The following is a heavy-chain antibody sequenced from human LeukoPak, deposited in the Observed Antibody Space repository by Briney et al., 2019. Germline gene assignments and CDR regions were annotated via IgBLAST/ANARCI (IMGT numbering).Heavy chain of an antibody. J-gene: IGHJ4*02. CDR3: ARGTADGYSYGRFDY. CDR1: GGSISSGGFY. D-gene: IGHD5-18*01. V-gene: IGHV4-31*03. CDR2: IYYSGTT. Sequence: PSETLSLTCTVSGGSISSGGFYWRWIRQHPGKGLEWLGYIYYSGTTYYNPSLNSRVTFSVDTSKNQFSLKLNPVTAADTALYYCARGTADGYSYGRFDYWGQGTLVTVSS.